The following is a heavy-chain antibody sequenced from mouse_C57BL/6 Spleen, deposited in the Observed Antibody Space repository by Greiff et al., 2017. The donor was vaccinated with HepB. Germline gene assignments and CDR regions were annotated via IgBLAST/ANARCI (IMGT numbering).Heavy chain of an antibody. CDR1: GYTFTSYW. J-gene: IGHJ4*01. CDR2: IHPNSGST. D-gene: IGHD2-3*01. V-gene: IGHV1-64*01. Sequence: QVHVKQPGAELVKPGASVKLSCKASGYTFTSYWMHWVKQRPGQGLEWIGMIHPNSGSTNYNEKFKSKATLTVDKSSSTAYMQLSSLTSEDSAVYYCAREPLMVTTRYAMDYWGQGTSVTVSS. CDR3: AREPLMVTTRYAMDY.